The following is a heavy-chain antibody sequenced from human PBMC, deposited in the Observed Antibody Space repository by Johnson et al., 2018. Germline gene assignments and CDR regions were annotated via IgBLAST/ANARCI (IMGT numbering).Heavy chain of an antibody. CDR2: LWFDGSNK. V-gene: IGHV3-33*01. CDR1: GFTFSSYS. D-gene: IGHD3-3*01. CDR3: ARDNEFWSGYYLDF. Sequence: QVQLVQSGGGVVQPGRSLRLSCAASGFTFSSYSIHWVRQAPGKGLEWVAFLWFDGSNKFYADSVKGRFTIVRDNFKKTVSLEMNSLRPEDTAMYYCARDNEFWSGYYLDFWGQGIVVTVSS. J-gene: IGHJ4*02.